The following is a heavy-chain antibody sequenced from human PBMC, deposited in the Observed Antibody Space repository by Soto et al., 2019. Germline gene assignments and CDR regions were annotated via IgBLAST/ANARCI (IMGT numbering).Heavy chain of an antibody. CDR2: ISYGGSNK. CDR3: ARDLSYPCGCLVLPSTWSPDH. CDR1: GFTFSSYA. J-gene: IGHJ4*02. D-gene: IGHD6-19*01. Sequence: PGGSLRLSCAASGFTFSSYAMHWVRQAPGKGLEWVAAISYGGSNKYYADSVKGRFTISRDNSKNTLYLQMTSLRAEDTAVYYCARDLSYPCGCLVLPSTWSPDHWGQGTLVTVSS. V-gene: IGHV3-30-3*01.